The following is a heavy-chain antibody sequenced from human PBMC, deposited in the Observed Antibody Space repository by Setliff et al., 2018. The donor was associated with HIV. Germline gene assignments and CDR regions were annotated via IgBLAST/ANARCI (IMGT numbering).Heavy chain of an antibody. CDR2: INVGGGTK. D-gene: IGHD3-10*01. Sequence: PGGSLRLSCAASGFDFDNLYMAWIRQAPGKGLEWVSYINVGGGTKYYADSVRGRFTISRDDAKRSLYLEMKSLRAEDTAVYYCVRDVAATNMVRGMIYHYYYMEAWGKGTTVTVSS. CDR1: GFDFDNLY. J-gene: IGHJ6*03. CDR3: VRDVAATNMVRGMIYHYYYMEA. V-gene: IGHV3-11*01.